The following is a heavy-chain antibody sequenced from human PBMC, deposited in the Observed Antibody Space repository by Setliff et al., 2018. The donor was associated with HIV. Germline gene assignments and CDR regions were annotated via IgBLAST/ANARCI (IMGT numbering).Heavy chain of an antibody. V-gene: IGHV4-34*01. J-gene: IGHJ4*02. D-gene: IGHD6-19*01. Sequence: SETLSLTCAVYGGSLTGYFWTWIRQSPGKGLEWVGQVNRDGGAHYNPSLRSRVTISVDTSKNQFSLNLNSVTAADTAVYYCVRGPQWLVQKGRVYYFDYWGQGTLVTVSS. CDR2: VNRDGGA. CDR1: GGSLTGYF. CDR3: VRGPQWLVQKGRVYYFDY.